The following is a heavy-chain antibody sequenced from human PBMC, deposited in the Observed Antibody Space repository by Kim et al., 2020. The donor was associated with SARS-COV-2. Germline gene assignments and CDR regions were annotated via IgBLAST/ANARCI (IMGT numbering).Heavy chain of an antibody. CDR3: ARVAEKSSSWYYFDY. D-gene: IGHD6-13*01. CDR1: GFTFSSYS. Sequence: GGSLRLSCAASGFTFSSYSMNWVRQAPGKGLEWVSSISSSSSYIYYADSVKGRCTISRDNAKNSLYLQMNSLRAEDTAVYYCARVAEKSSSWYYFDYWGQGTLVTVSS. CDR2: ISSSSSYI. J-gene: IGHJ4*02. V-gene: IGHV3-21*01.